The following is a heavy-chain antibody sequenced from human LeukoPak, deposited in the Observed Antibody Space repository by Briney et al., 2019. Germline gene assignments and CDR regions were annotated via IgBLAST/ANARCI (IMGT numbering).Heavy chain of an antibody. V-gene: IGHV4-38-2*01. CDR1: GYSISSGYY. D-gene: IGHD4-11*01. CDR3: ARQQSVTTVDY. Sequence: SETLSLTCAVSGYSISSGYYWGWIRQPPGKGLEWIGSIYYSGSTYYNPSLKSRVTISVDTSKNQFSLKLTSVTAADTAVYYCARQQSVTTVDYWGQGTLVTVSS. CDR2: IYYSGST. J-gene: IGHJ4*02.